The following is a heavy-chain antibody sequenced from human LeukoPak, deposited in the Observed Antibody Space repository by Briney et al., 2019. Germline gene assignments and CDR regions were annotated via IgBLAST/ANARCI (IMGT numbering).Heavy chain of an antibody. CDR1: SGSLSGYY. CDR2: IYYSGST. J-gene: IGHJ3*02. CDR3: ARRPIVVVITLFDAFDI. D-gene: IGHD3-22*01. Sequence: SETLSLTCAVYSGSLSGYYWSWIRQPPGKGLEWIGSIYYSGSTYYNPSLKSRVTISVDTSKNQFSLKLSSVTAADTAVYYCARRPIVVVITLFDAFDIWGQGTMVTVSS. V-gene: IGHV4-34*01.